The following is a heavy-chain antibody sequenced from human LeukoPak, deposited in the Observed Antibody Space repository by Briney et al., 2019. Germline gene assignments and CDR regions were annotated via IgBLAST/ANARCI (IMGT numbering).Heavy chain of an antibody. Sequence: PSETLSLTCAVYGGSFSGYYWSWIRQPPGKGLEWIGEINHSGSTNYNPSLKSRVTISVDTSKNQFSLKLSSVTAADTAVYYCARGRVYGEGYWGQGTLVTVSS. CDR3: ARGRVYGEGY. V-gene: IGHV4-34*01. CDR2: INHSGST. J-gene: IGHJ4*02. D-gene: IGHD4-17*01. CDR1: GGSFSGYY.